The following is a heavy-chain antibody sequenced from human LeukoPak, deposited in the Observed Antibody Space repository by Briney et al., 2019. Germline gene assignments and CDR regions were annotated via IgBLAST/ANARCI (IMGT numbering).Heavy chain of an antibody. CDR1: GYTFTSYD. Sequence: EASVKVSCKASGYTFTSYDINWVRQATGQGLEWMGWMNPNSGNTGYAQKFQGRVTMTRNTSISTAYMELSSLRSEDTAVYYCARVAAYSSGWYLSDPPDYWGQGTLVTVSS. J-gene: IGHJ4*02. CDR3: ARVAAYSSGWYLSDPPDY. D-gene: IGHD6-19*01. CDR2: MNPNSGNT. V-gene: IGHV1-8*01.